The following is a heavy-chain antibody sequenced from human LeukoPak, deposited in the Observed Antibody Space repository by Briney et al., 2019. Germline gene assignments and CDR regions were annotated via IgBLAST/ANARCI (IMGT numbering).Heavy chain of an antibody. J-gene: IGHJ6*02. CDR3: ARDWSVAGTHPKLGGMDV. V-gene: IGHV4-39*07. CDR1: GGSISSSSYY. D-gene: IGHD6-19*01. Sequence: SETLSLTCTVSGGSISSSSYYWGWIRQPPGKGLEWIGSIYYSGSTYYNPSLKSRVTISVDTSKNQFSLKLSSVTAADTAVYYCARDWSVAGTHPKLGGMDVWGQGTTVTVSS. CDR2: IYYSGST.